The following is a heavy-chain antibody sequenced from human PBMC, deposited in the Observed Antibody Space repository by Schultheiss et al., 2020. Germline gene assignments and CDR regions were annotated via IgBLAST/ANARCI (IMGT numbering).Heavy chain of an antibody. J-gene: IGHJ1*01. CDR3: ARRGYCSGGSCYSSQYFQH. CDR1: GFTFSSYG. Sequence: GGSLRLSCAASGFTFSSYGMHWVRQAPGKGLEWVAVIWYDGSNKYYADSVKGRFTISRDNSKNTLYLQMNSLRAEDTAVYYCARRGYCSGGSCYSSQYFQHWGQGTLVTVSS. CDR2: IWYDGSNK. D-gene: IGHD2-15*01. V-gene: IGHV3-33*01.